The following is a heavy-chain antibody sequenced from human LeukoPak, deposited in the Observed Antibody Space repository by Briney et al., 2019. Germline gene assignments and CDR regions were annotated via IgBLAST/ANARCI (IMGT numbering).Heavy chain of an antibody. CDR3: ARDQADYYDTSGYSH. V-gene: IGHV4-61*02. Sequence: SETLSLTCTVSGGSISSGSYSWNWIRQPAGKGLEWIGRIYTSGSTNHNPSLKSRVTISVDTSKNQFSLKLSSVTAADTAVYYCARDQADYYDTSGYSHWGQGTLVTVSS. J-gene: IGHJ4*02. D-gene: IGHD3-22*01. CDR1: GGSISSGSYS. CDR2: IYTSGST.